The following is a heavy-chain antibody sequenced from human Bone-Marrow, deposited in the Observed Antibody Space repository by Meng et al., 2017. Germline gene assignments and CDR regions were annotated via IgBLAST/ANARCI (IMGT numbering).Heavy chain of an antibody. J-gene: IGHJ5*02. Sequence: QLQLQESGSGLVKPSQTPSLTFAVSGGSISSGGYSWGWIRQPPGTGLEWIGYIYHSGSTHYNPSLKSRVIMSVDTSKNQFSLKLYSVTAADTAVYYCARARTTNQSKYRNAYNWFDPWGQGTLVTVSS. D-gene: IGHD2/OR15-2a*01. CDR2: IYHSGST. CDR1: GGSISSGGYS. V-gene: IGHV4-30-2*01. CDR3: ARARTTNQSKYRNAYNWFDP.